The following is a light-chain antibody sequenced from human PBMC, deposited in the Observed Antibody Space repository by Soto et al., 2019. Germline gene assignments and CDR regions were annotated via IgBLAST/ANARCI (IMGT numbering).Light chain of an antibody. CDR3: QQYNDWPRT. V-gene: IGKV3-15*01. J-gene: IGKJ1*01. CDR1: QSVSSN. Sequence: EIVMTQSKATVSVSTGEGVTLSFRASQSVSSNLAWYPQKPGQAPRLLIYGASTRATDIPVRFSGSGSGTEFTLTISSLQSEDFAVYYCQQYNDWPRTFGQGSKVDVK. CDR2: GAS.